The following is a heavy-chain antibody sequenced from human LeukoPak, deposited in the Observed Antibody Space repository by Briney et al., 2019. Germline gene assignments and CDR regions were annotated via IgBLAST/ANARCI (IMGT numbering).Heavy chain of an antibody. D-gene: IGHD2-15*01. V-gene: IGHV3-23*01. CDR3: AKDRSIVVVVADY. J-gene: IGHJ4*02. CDR1: GGSISSSR. Sequence: ETLSLTCTVSGGSISSSRNYWGWIRQAPGKGLEWVSAISGSGGSTYYADSVKGRFTISRDNSKNTLYLQMNSLRAEDTAVYYCAKDRSIVVVVADYWGQGTLVTVSS. CDR2: ISGSGGST.